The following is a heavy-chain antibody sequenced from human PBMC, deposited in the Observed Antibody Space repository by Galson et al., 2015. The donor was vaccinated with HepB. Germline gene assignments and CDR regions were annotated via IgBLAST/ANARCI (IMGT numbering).Heavy chain of an antibody. D-gene: IGHD4-17*01. J-gene: IGHJ4*02. CDR1: GFTFSTYS. CDR3: ARADYGDQYYFDY. Sequence: SLRLSCAASGFTFSTYSMNWVRQAPGKGLEWVSCISSGSSYMYYADSVKGRFSISRDNAKNSLYLQMNSLRAEDTAVYYCARADYGDQYYFDYWAQGTLVTVSS. CDR2: ISSGSSYM. V-gene: IGHV3-21*01.